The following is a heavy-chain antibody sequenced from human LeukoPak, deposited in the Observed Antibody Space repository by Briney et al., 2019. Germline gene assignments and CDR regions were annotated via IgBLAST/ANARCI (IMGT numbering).Heavy chain of an antibody. J-gene: IGHJ4*01. Sequence: KPSETLSLTCTVSGGSISGNYYWGWIRQPPGKGLEWIGSIFYTGKSNENPSLKTRVTVSVDTSKNQFFLKVTSVTVADTAVYFCARLGDVEVNGGTLDYWGRGTLVTVSS. CDR1: GGSISGNYY. D-gene: IGHD2-21*01. CDR2: IFYTGKS. V-gene: IGHV4-39*01. CDR3: ARLGDVEVNGGTLDY.